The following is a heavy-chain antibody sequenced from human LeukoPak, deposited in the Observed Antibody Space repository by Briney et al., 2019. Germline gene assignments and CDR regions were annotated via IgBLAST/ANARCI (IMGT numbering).Heavy chain of an antibody. J-gene: IGHJ6*02. CDR2: INYSGIT. CDR3: ARRITMVRGVNYGMDV. D-gene: IGHD3-10*01. CDR1: GGSISSGGYY. Sequence: SETLSLTCTVSGGSISSGGYYWGWIRQPPGKGLEWIGNINYSGITYYNPSLKSRVTISVDTSRNQFSLKVSSVTAADTAVYYCARRITMVRGVNYGMDVWGQGTTVTVSS. V-gene: IGHV4-39*01.